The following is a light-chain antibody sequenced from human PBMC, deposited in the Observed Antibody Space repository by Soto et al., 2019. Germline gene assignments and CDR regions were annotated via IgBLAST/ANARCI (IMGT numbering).Light chain of an antibody. CDR3: SSYTYSSTLYV. J-gene: IGLJ1*01. V-gene: IGLV2-14*01. CDR2: DVN. Sequence: QSALTQPASVSGSPGQSITISCTGTSSDVGGYSYVSWYQQHPGKAPKLMIYDVNNRPSGVSNRFSGSKSGNTASLTISGLQAEDEASYYCSSYTYSSTLYVFGTGTKVTVL. CDR1: SSDVGGYSY.